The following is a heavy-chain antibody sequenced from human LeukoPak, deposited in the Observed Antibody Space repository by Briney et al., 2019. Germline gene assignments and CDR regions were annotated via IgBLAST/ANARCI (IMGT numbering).Heavy chain of an antibody. CDR3: AKDGSFDSGYYYYMDV. V-gene: IGHV3-30*02. D-gene: IGHD3-9*01. Sequence: GGSLRLSCAASGFTFSSYGMHWVRQAPGKGLEWVAFIRYDGSNKYYADSVKGRFTISRDNSKNTLYLQMNSLRAEDTAVYYCAKDGSFDSGYYYYMDVWGKGTTVTISS. J-gene: IGHJ6*03. CDR2: IRYDGSNK. CDR1: GFTFSSYG.